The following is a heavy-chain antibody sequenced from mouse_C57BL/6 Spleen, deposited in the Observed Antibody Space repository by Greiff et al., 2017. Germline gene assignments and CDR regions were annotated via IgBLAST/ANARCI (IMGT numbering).Heavy chain of an antibody. CDR1: GYAFSSYW. V-gene: IGHV1-80*01. D-gene: IGHD2-1*01. Sequence: QVQLKQSGAELVKPGASVKISCKASGYAFSSYWMNWVKQRPGKGLEWIGQIYPGDGDTNYNGKFKGKATLTADKSSSTAYMQLSSLTSEDSAVYFCARGEGKKDYFDYWGQGTTLTVSS. CDR3: ARGEGKKDYFDY. J-gene: IGHJ2*01. CDR2: IYPGDGDT.